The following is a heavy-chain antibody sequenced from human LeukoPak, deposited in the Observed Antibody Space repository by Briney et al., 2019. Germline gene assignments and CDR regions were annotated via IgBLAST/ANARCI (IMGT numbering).Heavy chain of an antibody. Sequence: SQTLSLTCAISGDSVYSNTPAWNWIRQSPSRGLEWLGRTYYRSKWYNDYAVSVRSRITINPDTAKTQSSLQLNSVPPEDTAVYYCARQQRGAFDYWGQGTLVTVSS. J-gene: IGHJ4*02. V-gene: IGHV6-1*01. D-gene: IGHD6-13*01. CDR3: ARQQRGAFDY. CDR2: TYYRSKWYN. CDR1: GDSVYSNTPA.